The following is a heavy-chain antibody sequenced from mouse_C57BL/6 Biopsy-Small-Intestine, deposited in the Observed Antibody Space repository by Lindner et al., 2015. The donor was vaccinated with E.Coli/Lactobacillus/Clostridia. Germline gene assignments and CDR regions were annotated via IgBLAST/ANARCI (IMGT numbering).Heavy chain of an antibody. CDR2: INPSTGST. J-gene: IGHJ2*01. V-gene: IGHV1-42*01. CDR1: GYSFTGNH. Sequence: VQLQESGPELVKSGASVKISCKASGYSFTGNHMNWVKQSPEKSLEWIGEINPSTGSTTYNQKFRAKATLTVDKSSSTAYMQFKSLTSEESAVYYCARREVYYFDYWGQGTTLTVSS. CDR3: ARREVYYFDY.